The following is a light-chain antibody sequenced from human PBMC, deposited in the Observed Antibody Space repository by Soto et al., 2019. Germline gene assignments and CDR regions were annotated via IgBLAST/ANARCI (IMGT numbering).Light chain of an antibody. J-gene: IGKJ5*01. V-gene: IGKV3-20*01. CDR2: GAS. CDR1: QSVSNSY. CDR3: QQYGSSSP. Sequence: LVLTQSPGTLSLSPGERATLSCRASQSVSNSYLTWYQQKPGQAPRLLIYGASSSATAILDRFSGSGSWTSFTLTISRLEAEDFAVYDGQQYGSSSPFGQGTRLESK.